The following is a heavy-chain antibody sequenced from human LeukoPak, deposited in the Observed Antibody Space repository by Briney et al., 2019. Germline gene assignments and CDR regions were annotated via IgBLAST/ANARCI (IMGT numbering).Heavy chain of an antibody. D-gene: IGHD6-19*01. CDR1: GIVFSNTA. V-gene: IGHV3-23*01. CDR2: ISGGGERT. J-gene: IGHJ5*02. Sequence: GGSLRLSCAASGIVFSNTAMNWARQTPGRGLEWVSAISGGGERTFYADSVKGRFTISRDNSKNMVYLQMNSLRADDTAIYYCGKDGGQYSSGPEFDPRGQGAQVTVSS. CDR3: GKDGGQYSSGPEFDP.